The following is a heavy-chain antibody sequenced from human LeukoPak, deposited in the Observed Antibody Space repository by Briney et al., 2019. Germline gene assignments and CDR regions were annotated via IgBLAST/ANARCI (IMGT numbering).Heavy chain of an antibody. CDR2: IIGSGGST. D-gene: IGHD3-16*01. J-gene: IGHJ3*02. CDR1: VITLSSYA. Sequence: PGGSLRLSCASSVITLSSYAMGWVRQAPGKGLEWVSAIIGSGGSTYYADSVKGRFTISRDNSKNTLYLQMNSLRAEDTAVYYCANTGEWMALSDAFDIWGEGTMVTVSS. V-gene: IGHV3-23*01. CDR3: ANTGEWMALSDAFDI.